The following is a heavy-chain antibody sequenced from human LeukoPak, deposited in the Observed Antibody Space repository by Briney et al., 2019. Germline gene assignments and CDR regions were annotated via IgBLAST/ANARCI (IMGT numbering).Heavy chain of an antibody. CDR3: ARDPSTTVTGLDY. D-gene: IGHD4-17*01. Sequence: GGSLRLSCAASGFTFSSYRMNWVRQAPGKGLAWVSYISSSSSTIYYAVSVKGRFTISRDNAKNSLYLQMNSLRAEDTAVYYCARDPSTTVTGLDYWGQGTLVTVSS. V-gene: IGHV3-48*01. J-gene: IGHJ4*02. CDR2: ISSSSSTI. CDR1: GFTFSSYR.